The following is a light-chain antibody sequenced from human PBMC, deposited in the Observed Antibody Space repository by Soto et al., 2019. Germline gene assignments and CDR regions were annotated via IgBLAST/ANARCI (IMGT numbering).Light chain of an antibody. Sequence: EIVLTQSPGTLSLSPGERATVSCRASQSVSSSHLAWYQQKFGQAPRLLIYGASSRAAGIPDRFSGSGSGTDFTLTISRLEPEDFAVYYCHQYDTSPDTFGQGTKVDIK. J-gene: IGKJ1*01. CDR2: GAS. CDR1: QSVSSSH. CDR3: HQYDTSPDT. V-gene: IGKV3-20*01.